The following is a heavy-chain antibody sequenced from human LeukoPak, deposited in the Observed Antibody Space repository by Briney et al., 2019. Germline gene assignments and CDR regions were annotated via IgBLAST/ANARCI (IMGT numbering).Heavy chain of an antibody. D-gene: IGHD6-19*01. Sequence: PGGSLRLSCAASGFSFSSYWMSWVRQAPGKVLEWVANIKQDGSEKYYVDSVKGRFTISRDNAKNSLSLQMNSLRAEDTAVYYCARSVYSSSYYYYYYMDVWGKGTTVTVSS. CDR3: ARSVYSSSYYYYYYMDV. J-gene: IGHJ6*03. CDR1: GFSFSSYW. V-gene: IGHV3-7*01. CDR2: IKQDGSEK.